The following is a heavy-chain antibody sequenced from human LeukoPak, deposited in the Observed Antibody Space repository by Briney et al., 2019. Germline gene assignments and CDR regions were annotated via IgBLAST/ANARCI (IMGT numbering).Heavy chain of an antibody. CDR3: AKDGTRGIRFGKIPHYFDY. CDR1: GFTFSSYW. J-gene: IGHJ4*02. Sequence: GGSLRLSCAASGFTFSSYWMSWVRQAPGKGLEWVAFIRYDGSNKYFADSVKGRFTISRDSSKNTLYLQMNSLRVDDTAVYYCAKDGTRGIRFGKIPHYFDYWGQGTLVTVSS. V-gene: IGHV3-30*02. CDR2: IRYDGSNK. D-gene: IGHD3-10*01.